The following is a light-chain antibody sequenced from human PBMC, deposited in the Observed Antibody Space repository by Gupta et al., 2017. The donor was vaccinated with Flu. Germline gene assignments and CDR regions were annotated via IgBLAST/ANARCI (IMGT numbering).Light chain of an antibody. CDR2: EVS. J-gene: IGLJ1*01. Sequence: QSALTQPASVSGSPGQSITISCIGTSSDVGGYNYVSWYQHYPGKAPKVIIYEVSNRPPGVSTRFSGTKSGSTASLTISGLQTEDEADYFCSSNTSRRTYVFGTGTKVTVL. CDR1: SSDVGGYNY. V-gene: IGLV2-14*01. CDR3: SSNTSRRTYV.